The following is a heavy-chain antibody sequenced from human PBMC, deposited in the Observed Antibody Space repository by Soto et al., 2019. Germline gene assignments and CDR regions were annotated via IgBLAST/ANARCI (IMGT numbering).Heavy chain of an antibody. CDR3: ARSPYSGNYYGTYDY. Sequence: ASVKVSCKTSRYTFTHYAIHWVRQAPGQSLEWMGWINAGHGTTQYSPKFQGRASITRDTSATTASMELNNLRSEDTAVYFCARSPYSGNYYGTYDYWGQGTLVTVSS. D-gene: IGHD1-26*01. J-gene: IGHJ4*02. CDR1: RYTFTHYA. CDR2: INAGHGTT. V-gene: IGHV1-3*01.